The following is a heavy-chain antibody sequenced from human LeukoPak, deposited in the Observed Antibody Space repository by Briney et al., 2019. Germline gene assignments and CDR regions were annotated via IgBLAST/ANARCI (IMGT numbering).Heavy chain of an antibody. CDR2: ISSSSSYI. CDR3: ARDPYSGLFDS. J-gene: IGHJ4*02. Sequence: GGSLRLSCAASGFTFSSYSMNWVRQAPGKGLEWVSSISSSSSYIYYADSVKGRFTISGDNAKNSLYVQMNSLRAEDTAVYYCARDPYSGLFDSWGQGTLVTVSS. V-gene: IGHV3-21*01. D-gene: IGHD4-11*01. CDR1: GFTFSSYS.